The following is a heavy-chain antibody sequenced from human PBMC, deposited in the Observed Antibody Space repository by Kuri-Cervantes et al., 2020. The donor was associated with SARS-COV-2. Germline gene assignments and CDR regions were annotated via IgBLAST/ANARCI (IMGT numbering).Heavy chain of an antibody. CDR3: TTALDMVLSPDSGYYGMDV. Sequence: GESLKISCAASGFTFSSYAMHWVRQAPGKGLEWVAVISYDGSNKYYADSVKGRFTISRDNSKNTLYLQMNSLRAEDTAVYYCTTALDMVLSPDSGYYGMDVWGQGTTVTVSS. V-gene: IGHV3-30-3*01. D-gene: IGHD3-10*01. CDR2: ISYDGSNK. CDR1: GFTFSSYA. J-gene: IGHJ6*02.